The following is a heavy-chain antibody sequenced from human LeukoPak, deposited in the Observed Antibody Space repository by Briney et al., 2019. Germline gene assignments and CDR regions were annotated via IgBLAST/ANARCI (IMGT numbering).Heavy chain of an antibody. CDR2: INQDGSEK. CDR1: GFTFNSYW. Sequence: PGGSLRLSCAASGFTFNSYWMNWVRQTPGKGLEWVANINQDGSEKFYVDTVKGRFTISRDNAKNSLYLQMNSLKTEDTAVYYCARDPENFQAGVIRRGGGSPDYWGQGTLVTVSS. J-gene: IGHJ4*02. D-gene: IGHD3-10*01. CDR3: ARDPENFQAGVIRRGGGSPDY. V-gene: IGHV3-7*01.